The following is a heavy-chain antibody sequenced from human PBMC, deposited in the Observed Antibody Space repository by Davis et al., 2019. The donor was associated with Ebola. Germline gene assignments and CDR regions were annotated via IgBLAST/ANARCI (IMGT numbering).Heavy chain of an antibody. CDR1: GYTFISYG. CDR2: VSAYNGNT. D-gene: IGHD6-19*01. Sequence: ASVKVTCKAYGYTFISYGIRWVRQNPGQGLEWMEWVSAYNGNTNYAQQFQDRVTLTTDTSTSTAYMELRSLRSDDMAVYYCARDLIPHSSGWYPYFDYWGQGTLVTVSS. V-gene: IGHV1-18*03. CDR3: ARDLIPHSSGWYPYFDY. J-gene: IGHJ4*02.